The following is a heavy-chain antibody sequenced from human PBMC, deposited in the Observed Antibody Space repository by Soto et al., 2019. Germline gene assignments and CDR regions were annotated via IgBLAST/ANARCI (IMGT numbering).Heavy chain of an antibody. CDR1: GGSVSSGSYY. D-gene: IGHD6-19*01. V-gene: IGHV4-61*01. CDR3: ESRQWLGYDY. J-gene: IGHJ4*02. Sequence: SETLSLTCTVSGGSVSSGSYYWSWIRQPPGKGLEWIGYIYYSGSTNYNPSLKSRVTISVDTSKNQFSLKLSSVTAADTAVYYCESRQWLGYDYWGQGTLVTVSS. CDR2: IYYSGST.